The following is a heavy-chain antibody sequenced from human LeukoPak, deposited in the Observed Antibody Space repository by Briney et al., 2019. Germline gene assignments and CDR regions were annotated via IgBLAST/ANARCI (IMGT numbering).Heavy chain of an antibody. CDR3: ARVAREAARYWYFDL. D-gene: IGHD6-6*01. CDR2: IYYSGST. V-gene: IGHV4-39*07. Sequence: SETLSLTCTVSGGSFSSSSYYWGWIRQPPGQGLEWIGSIYYSGSTYYNPSLKSRVSISVDTTKNQFSLKLSSVTAADTAVYFCARVAREAARYWYFDLWGRGTLVTVSS. J-gene: IGHJ2*01. CDR1: GGSFSSSSYY.